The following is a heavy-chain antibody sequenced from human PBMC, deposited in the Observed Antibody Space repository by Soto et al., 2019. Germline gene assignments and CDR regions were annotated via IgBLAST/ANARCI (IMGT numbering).Heavy chain of an antibody. D-gene: IGHD3-22*01. CDR3: ARALQSIYYYDSSGSDY. CDR2: ISSSSSYT. J-gene: IGHJ4*02. V-gene: IGHV3-21*01. Sequence: AGSLRLSCAASGFTFSSYSMNWVRQAPGKGLEWVSSISSSSSYTYYADSVKGRFTISRDNAKNSLYLQMNSLRAEDTAVYYCARALQSIYYYDSSGSDYWGQGTLVTVSS. CDR1: GFTFSSYS.